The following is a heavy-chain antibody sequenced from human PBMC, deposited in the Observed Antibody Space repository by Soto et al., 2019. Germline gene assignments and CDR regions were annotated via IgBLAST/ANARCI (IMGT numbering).Heavy chain of an antibody. V-gene: IGHV1-18*01. Sequence: ASVKVSCKASGYTVTIYGISWVRQAPGQGLEWMGWISAYNGNTNYAQKLQGRVTMTTDTSTSTAYMELRSLRSDDTAVYYCASRAAAGPDEGFDYWGQGTLVTVSS. CDR3: ASRAAAGPDEGFDY. CDR2: ISAYNGNT. D-gene: IGHD6-13*01. J-gene: IGHJ4*02. CDR1: GYTVTIYG.